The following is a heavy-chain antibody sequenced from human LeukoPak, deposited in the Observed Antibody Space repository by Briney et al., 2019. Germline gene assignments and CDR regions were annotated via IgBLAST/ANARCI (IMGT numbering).Heavy chain of an antibody. Sequence: SVKVSCKASGYTFTGYYMHWVRQAPGQGLEWMGRIIPILGIANYAQKFQGRVTITADKSTSTAYMELSSLRSEDTAVYYCASKAGTSGYWGQGTLVTVSS. J-gene: IGHJ4*02. CDR1: GYTFTGYY. CDR3: ASKAGTSGY. D-gene: IGHD6-13*01. CDR2: IIPILGIA. V-gene: IGHV1-69*02.